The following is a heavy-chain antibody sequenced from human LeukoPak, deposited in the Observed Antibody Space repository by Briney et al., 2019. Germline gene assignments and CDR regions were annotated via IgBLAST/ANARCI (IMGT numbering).Heavy chain of an antibody. V-gene: IGHV4-30-2*01. J-gene: IGHJ4*02. CDR3: ARDRSYADH. D-gene: IGHD2-8*01. CDR1: GGSISSGGYY. Sequence: SETLSLTCTVSGGSISSGGYYWSWIRQPPGKGLEWIGYIFHTGSTYYNPSLKSRVTISVDRSKNQFSLKLSSVTAADTAVYYCARDRSYADHWGQGTLVTVSS. CDR2: IFHTGST.